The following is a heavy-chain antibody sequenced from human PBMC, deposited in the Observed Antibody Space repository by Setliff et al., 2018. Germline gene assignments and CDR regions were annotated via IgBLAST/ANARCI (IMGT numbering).Heavy chain of an antibody. CDR1: GFTFTSYA. D-gene: IGHD3-10*01. CDR3: AKEGDYYGSGSRVFDY. CDR2: ISGGGTIT. J-gene: IGHJ4*02. Sequence: GGSLRLSCAASGFTFTSYAMSWVRQAPGKGLERVSAISGGGTITYYADSVKGRFTISRDNSKNTLYLQMNSLRAEDTAVYYCAKEGDYYGSGSRVFDYWGQGTLVTVS. V-gene: IGHV3-23*01.